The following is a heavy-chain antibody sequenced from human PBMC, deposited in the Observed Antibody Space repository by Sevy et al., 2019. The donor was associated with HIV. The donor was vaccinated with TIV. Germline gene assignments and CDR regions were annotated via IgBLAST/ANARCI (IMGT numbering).Heavy chain of an antibody. D-gene: IGHD6-6*01. CDR3: ARDGIAARLGLDY. CDR2: ISYDASNI. J-gene: IGHJ4*02. CDR1: GFTFSSSA. Sequence: GGSRRLSCAASGFTFSSSAMHWVRQAPGKGLEWVALISYDASNIFYADSVKGRFTISRDNSKNTLYLQMNSLRVEDTAVYYCARDGIAARLGLDYWGQGTLVTVSS. V-gene: IGHV3-30-3*01.